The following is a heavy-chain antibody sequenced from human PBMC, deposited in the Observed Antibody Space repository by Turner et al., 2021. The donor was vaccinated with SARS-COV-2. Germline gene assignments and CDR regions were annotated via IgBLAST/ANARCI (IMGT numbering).Heavy chain of an antibody. CDR1: GYTFTGYY. D-gene: IGHD3-22*01. Sequence: QVQLVQSGAEVKKPGASVKVSCKASGYTFTGYYMHWVRQAPGQGLEWMGWISPNSGGTNYAQKFQGRVTMTRDTSISTVYMELSRLRSDDTAVYYCAREPFTYYYDSSGNWFDPWGQGTLVTVSS. CDR3: AREPFTYYYDSSGNWFDP. J-gene: IGHJ5*02. CDR2: ISPNSGGT. V-gene: IGHV1-2*02.